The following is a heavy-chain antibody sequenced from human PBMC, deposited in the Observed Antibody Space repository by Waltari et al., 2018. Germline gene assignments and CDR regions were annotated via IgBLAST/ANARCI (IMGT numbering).Heavy chain of an antibody. Sequence: QLQLQESGPGLVKPSETLSLTCTVSGGSISSSSYYWGWIRQPPGKGLEWIGSIYYSGSTYYTPPLKIRVTISVDTSKNQFSLKLSSVTAADTAVYYCARGVHGGNSYYFDYWGQGTLVTVSS. CDR3: ARGVHGGNSYYFDY. J-gene: IGHJ4*02. CDR1: GGSISSSSYY. CDR2: IYYSGST. D-gene: IGHD2-21*02. V-gene: IGHV4-39*07.